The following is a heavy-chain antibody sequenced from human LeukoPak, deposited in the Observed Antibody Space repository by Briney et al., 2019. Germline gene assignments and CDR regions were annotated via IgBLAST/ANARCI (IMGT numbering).Heavy chain of an antibody. CDR1: GGTFRSYA. CDR2: IIPIFGTR. Sequence: SVKASCKASGGTFRSYAISWVRQAPGQGLEWMGRIIPIFGTRNYAQKFQGRVTIITDESTSTAYMELSSLRSEDTAVYYCARDTRRQSSSGYYLMDAFDIWGQGTMVTVSS. V-gene: IGHV1-69*05. J-gene: IGHJ3*02. D-gene: IGHD3-22*01. CDR3: ARDTRRQSSSGYYLMDAFDI.